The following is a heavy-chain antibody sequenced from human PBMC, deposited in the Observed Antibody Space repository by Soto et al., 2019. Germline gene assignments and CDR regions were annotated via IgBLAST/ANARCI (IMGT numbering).Heavy chain of an antibody. J-gene: IGHJ5*02. CDR1: GGTFSSYA. CDR3: ARLPGKQLVRTEWFDP. D-gene: IGHD6-6*01. V-gene: IGHV1-69*13. Sequence: SVKVSCKASGGTFSSYAISWVRQAPGQGLEWMGGIIPIFGTANYAQKFQGRVTITADESTSAAYMELSSLRSEDTAVYYCARLPGKQLVRTEWFDPWGQGTLVTVSS. CDR2: IIPIFGTA.